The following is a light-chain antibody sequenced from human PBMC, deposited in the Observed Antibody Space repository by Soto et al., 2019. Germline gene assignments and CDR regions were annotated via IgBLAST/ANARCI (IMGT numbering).Light chain of an antibody. Sequence: EIVLTQSPGTLSLSPGERATLSCRASQSVSSSYLAWYQQKPGQAPRLLIYGASSWATGIPDRVSGGGSGGDITLTISRLEPEDFAVYYWQQYCSAPVTFGQGAKVEIK. J-gene: IGKJ1*01. CDR2: GAS. CDR1: QSVSSSY. V-gene: IGKV3-20*01. CDR3: QQYCSAPVT.